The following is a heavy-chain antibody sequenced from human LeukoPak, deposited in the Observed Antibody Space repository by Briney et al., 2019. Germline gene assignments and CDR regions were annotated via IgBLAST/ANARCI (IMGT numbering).Heavy chain of an antibody. D-gene: IGHD3-3*01. CDR1: GYTFTGYY. CDR2: INPNSGGT. Sequence: ASVKVSCKASGYTFTGYYMHWVRQAPGQGLEWMRWINPNSGGTNYAQKFQGRVTMTRDTSISTAYMELSRLRSDDTAVYYCARDPPYSYDFWSGYYNHYYYGMDVWGQGTTVTVSS. CDR3: ARDPPYSYDFWSGYYNHYYYGMDV. J-gene: IGHJ6*02. V-gene: IGHV1-2*02.